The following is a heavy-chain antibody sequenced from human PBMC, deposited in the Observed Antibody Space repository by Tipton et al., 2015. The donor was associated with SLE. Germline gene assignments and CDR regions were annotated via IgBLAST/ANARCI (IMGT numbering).Heavy chain of an antibody. CDR3: ARGSYPPTDYESP. CDR2: IYYSGST. J-gene: IGHJ4*02. CDR1: GGSISSSSYY. D-gene: IGHD3-22*01. Sequence: TLSLTCTVSGGSISSSSYYWGWIRQPPGKGLEWIGSIYYSGSTYYNPSLKSRVTISVDTSKNQFSLKLSSVTAADTAVYFCARGSYPPTDYESPWGQGILVTVSS. V-gene: IGHV4-39*07.